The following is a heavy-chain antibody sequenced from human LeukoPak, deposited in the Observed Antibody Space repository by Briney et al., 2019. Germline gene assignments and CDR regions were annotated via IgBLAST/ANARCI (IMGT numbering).Heavy chain of an antibody. CDR2: ISSSSRYI. V-gene: IGHV3-21*01. CDR1: GFTFSSYS. Sequence: GGSLRLSCAASGFTFSSYSMNWVRQAPGKGLEWVSSISSSSRYIYYADSVKGRFTISRDNAKNSLYLQMNSLRAEDTAVYYCARAETDYGVYYFDYWGQGTLVTVSS. CDR3: ARAETDYGVYYFDY. D-gene: IGHD4-17*01. J-gene: IGHJ4*02.